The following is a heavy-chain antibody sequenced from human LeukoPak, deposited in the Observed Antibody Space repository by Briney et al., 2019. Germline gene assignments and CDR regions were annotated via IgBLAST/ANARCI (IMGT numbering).Heavy chain of an antibody. Sequence: PGGSLRLSCAASGFTFGSYAMTWVRQAPGKGLEWVSTINSSGGSGGSTYYADSVKGRFTISRDNSKNTLYLQMNSLRAEDTAVYYCAKGGDGDYETQWKNYFDYRGQGTLVTVSS. D-gene: IGHD4-17*01. CDR2: INSSGGSGGST. CDR3: AKGGDGDYETQWKNYFDY. J-gene: IGHJ4*02. V-gene: IGHV3-23*01. CDR1: GFTFGSYA.